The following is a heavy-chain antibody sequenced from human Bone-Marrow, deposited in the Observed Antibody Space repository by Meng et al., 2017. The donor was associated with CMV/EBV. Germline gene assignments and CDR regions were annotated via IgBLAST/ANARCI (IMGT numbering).Heavy chain of an antibody. CDR3: AKSMVRGVDNYYYYGMDV. V-gene: IGHV3-33*06. CDR1: GFTFSSYG. CDR2: IWYDGSNK. J-gene: IGHJ6*02. D-gene: IGHD3-10*01. Sequence: GESLKISCAASGFTFSSYGMHWVRQAPGKGLEWVAVIWYDGSNKYYADSVKGRFTISRDNSKNTLYLQMNSLRAEDTAVYYCAKSMVRGVDNYYYYGMDVWAQGTTVTFSS.